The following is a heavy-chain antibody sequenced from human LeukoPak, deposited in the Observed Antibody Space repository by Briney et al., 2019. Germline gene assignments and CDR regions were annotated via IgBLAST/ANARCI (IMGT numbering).Heavy chain of an antibody. J-gene: IGHJ4*02. D-gene: IGHD3-22*01. CDR1: GFTFSSYW. CDR3: AKGGSSAYYYARGFDY. Sequence: HPGGSLRLSCAASGFTFSSYWMSWVRQAPGKGLEWVSTISISGGTTYYADSVKGRFTISRDNSKNTLYLQMNSLRAEDTAVYYCAKGGSSAYYYARGFDYWGQGTLVTVSS. CDR2: ISISGGTT. V-gene: IGHV3-23*01.